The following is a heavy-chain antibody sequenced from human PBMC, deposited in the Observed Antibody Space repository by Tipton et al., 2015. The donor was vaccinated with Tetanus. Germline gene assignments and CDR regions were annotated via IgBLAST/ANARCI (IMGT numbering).Heavy chain of an antibody. J-gene: IGHJ4*02. Sequence: TLSLTCTVSGGSLRGGDHNWSWIRQAPGKGLEWIGYVYHTGSTYYKPSLKSRVTMSVDRSMNQFSLNLNSVTAADTAVYYCARGHLRGIVVAVFDYWGQGTLVSVSS. V-gene: IGHV4-30-2*01. CDR3: ARGHLRGIVVAVFDY. D-gene: IGHD2-15*01. CDR1: GGSLRGGDHN. CDR2: VYHTGST.